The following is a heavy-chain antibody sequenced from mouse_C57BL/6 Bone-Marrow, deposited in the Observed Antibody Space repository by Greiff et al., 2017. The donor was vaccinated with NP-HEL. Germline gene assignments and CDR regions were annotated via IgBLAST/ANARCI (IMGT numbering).Heavy chain of an antibody. CDR2: ISSGGDYI. Sequence: EVQRVESGEGLVKPGGSLKLSCAASGFTFSSYAMSWVRQTPEKRLEWVAYISSGGDYIYYAEPVKGRFTISRDNARNTLYLQMSSLKSEDTAMYDCTRVNYGLFAYWGQGTLVTVSA. CDR1: GFTFSSYA. V-gene: IGHV5-9-1*02. CDR3: TRVNYGLFAY. D-gene: IGHD1-2*01. J-gene: IGHJ3*01.